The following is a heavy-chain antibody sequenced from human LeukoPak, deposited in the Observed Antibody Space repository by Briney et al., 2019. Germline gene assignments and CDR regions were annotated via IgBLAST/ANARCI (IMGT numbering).Heavy chain of an antibody. CDR2: ISPGSTTI. CDR1: GFTFVSHG. CDR3: ASVRGPTVTTMYFDY. D-gene: IGHD3-16*01. Sequence: GGSLRLSCAASGFTFVSHGMIWVRQAPGKGLEWLSYISPGSTTINSADSVKDRFTTSRDKAKSSLFLQMNSLRAEDTAVYYCASVRGPTVTTMYFDYWGQGALVTVPS. J-gene: IGHJ4*02. V-gene: IGHV3-48*01.